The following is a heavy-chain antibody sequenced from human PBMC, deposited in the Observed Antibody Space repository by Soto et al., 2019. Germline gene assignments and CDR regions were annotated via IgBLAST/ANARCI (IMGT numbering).Heavy chain of an antibody. D-gene: IGHD2-8*02. J-gene: IGHJ4*02. CDR2: IKADGSEK. Sequence: EVQLVESGGGLVQPGGSLRLSCAASGFTFSNYWMTWVRQAPGKGLEWLANIKADGSEKYHVDSVKGRFTASRDTAKKSLYLQMDSLRAEDTAVYYCARLVAEGGVDLFDYWGQGTLVTVSP. CDR3: ARLVAEGGVDLFDY. CDR1: GFTFSNYW. V-gene: IGHV3-7*05.